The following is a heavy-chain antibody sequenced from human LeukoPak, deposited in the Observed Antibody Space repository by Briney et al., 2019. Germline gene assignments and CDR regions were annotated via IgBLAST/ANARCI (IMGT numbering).Heavy chain of an antibody. J-gene: IGHJ4*02. CDR1: GFSFSTFA. V-gene: IGHV3-23*01. CDR3: ARKEDYGDYVARY. CDR2: INTAGGVT. Sequence: PGGPLRLSCAASGFSFSTFAMSWVRQAPGKGLEWVASINTAGGVTYYAESVKGRFTISRDNSKNTLYLQMNSLRAEDTAVYYCARKEDYGDYVARYWGQGTLVTVSS. D-gene: IGHD4-17*01.